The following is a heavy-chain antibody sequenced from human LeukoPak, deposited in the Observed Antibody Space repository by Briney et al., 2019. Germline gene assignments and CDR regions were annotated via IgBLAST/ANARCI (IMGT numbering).Heavy chain of an antibody. J-gene: IGHJ4*02. CDR2: ISNNGGST. D-gene: IGHD4-23*01. V-gene: IGHV3-64D*06. CDR3: VKDRIGGYFDY. CDR1: GFTFSSYA. Sequence: GGSLRLSCAASGFTFSSYAMHWVRQAPGKGLEYVAAISNNGGSTYYVDSVKGRFTISRDNSKNTLYLQMSSLRTEDTAVYFCVKDRIGGYFDYWGQGTLVTVSS.